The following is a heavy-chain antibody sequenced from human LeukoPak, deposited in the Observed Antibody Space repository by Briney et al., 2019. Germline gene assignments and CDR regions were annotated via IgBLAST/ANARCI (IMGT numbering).Heavy chain of an antibody. CDR1: GGSFSGYY. J-gene: IGHJ4*02. CDR3: ARRYCSGGHCYYFDS. CDR2: INHSGST. D-gene: IGHD2-15*01. Sequence: PSETLSLTCAVYGGSFSGYYWSWIRQPPGKGLEWIGEINHSGSTNYNPSLKSRVTVSLDTSKNQFSLTVTSVTAADTAVYYCARRYCSGGHCYYFDSWGQGTLVTVSS. V-gene: IGHV4-34*01.